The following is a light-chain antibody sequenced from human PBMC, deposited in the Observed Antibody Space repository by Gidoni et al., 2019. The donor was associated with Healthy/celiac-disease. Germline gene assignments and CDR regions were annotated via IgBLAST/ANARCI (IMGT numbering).Light chain of an antibody. CDR3: QQSYSTPRT. Sequence: DIQMTQSPSSLSASVGDRVTITCRASQIISSYSTWYPQKPGKAPKLLIYAASRLQSGVPSRFSGSGSGTDFTLTISSLQPEDWATYYCQQSYSTPRTFGQGTKVEIK. J-gene: IGKJ1*01. V-gene: IGKV1-39*01. CDR2: AAS. CDR1: QIISSY.